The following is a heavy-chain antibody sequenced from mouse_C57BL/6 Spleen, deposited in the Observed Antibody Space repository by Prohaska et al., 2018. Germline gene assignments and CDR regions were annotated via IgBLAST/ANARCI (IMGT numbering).Heavy chain of an antibody. CDR1: GYTFTTYG. Sequence: QIQLVQSGPELKKPGETVKISCKASGYTFTTYGMSWVKQAPGKGLTWMGWRKNYSGVQTYADDLKGRFAFSLETSARTAYLQINNLKNEDTATYCCATHYYGSSYWYFDVWGTGTTVTVSS. J-gene: IGHJ1*03. CDR3: ATHYYGSSYWYFDV. D-gene: IGHD1-1*01. V-gene: IGHV9-3*01. CDR2: RKNYSGVQ.